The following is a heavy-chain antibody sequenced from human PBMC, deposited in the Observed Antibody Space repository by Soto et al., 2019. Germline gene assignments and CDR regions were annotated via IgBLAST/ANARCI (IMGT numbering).Heavy chain of an antibody. J-gene: IGHJ6*03. V-gene: IGHV4-34*01. D-gene: IGHD2-2*01. Sequence: SETLSLTCAVYGGSFSGYYWSWIRQPPGKGLEWIGEINHSGSTNYNPSLKSRVTISVDTSKNQFSLKLSSVTAADTAVYYCARGRYCSSTSCYARYYYYYMDVWGKGTTVTVSS. CDR3: ARGRYCSSTSCYARYYYYYMDV. CDR2: INHSGST. CDR1: GGSFSGYY.